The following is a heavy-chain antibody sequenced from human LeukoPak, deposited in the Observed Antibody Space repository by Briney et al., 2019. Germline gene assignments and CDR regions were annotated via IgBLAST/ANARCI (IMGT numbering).Heavy chain of an antibody. Sequence: SETLSLTCTVSGGSISSGDYYWSWIRQPPGKGLEGIGYIYYSGSTYYNPSLKSRVTISVDTSKNQFSLKLSSVTAADTAVYYCARDGAWGSSHWFDPWGQGTLVTVSS. J-gene: IGHJ5*02. CDR2: IYYSGST. V-gene: IGHV4-30-4*08. D-gene: IGHD3-16*01. CDR1: GGSISSGDYY. CDR3: ARDGAWGSSHWFDP.